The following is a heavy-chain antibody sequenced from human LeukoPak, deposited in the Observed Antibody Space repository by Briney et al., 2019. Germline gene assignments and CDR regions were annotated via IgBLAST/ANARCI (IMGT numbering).Heavy chain of an antibody. D-gene: IGHD1-1*01. CDR1: AGSISSYY. Sequence: SETLSLTCTVSAGSISSYYWGWIRQPPGKGLEWIGSIYSSGNTNDNPSLKSRLTISVNTSKNQFSLKLTSVTAADTAMYYCARGGVVVQDAFDIWGQGTMVTVSS. V-gene: IGHV4-59*08. CDR2: IYSSGNT. CDR3: ARGGVVVQDAFDI. J-gene: IGHJ3*02.